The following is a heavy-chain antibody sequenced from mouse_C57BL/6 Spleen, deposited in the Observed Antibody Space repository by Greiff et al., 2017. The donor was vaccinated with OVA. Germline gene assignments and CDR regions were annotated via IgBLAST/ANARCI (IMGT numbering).Heavy chain of an antibody. V-gene: IGHV1-80*01. D-gene: IGHD3-2*02. CDR1: GYAFSSYW. CDR3: ARTAQAFFYYYAMDY. Sequence: QVHVKQSGAELVKPGASVKISCKASGYAFSSYWMNWVKQRPGKGLEWIGQIYPGDGDTNYNGKFKGKATLTADKSSSTAYMQLSSLTSEDSAVYFCARTAQAFFYYYAMDYWGQGTSVTVSS. CDR2: IYPGDGDT. J-gene: IGHJ4*01.